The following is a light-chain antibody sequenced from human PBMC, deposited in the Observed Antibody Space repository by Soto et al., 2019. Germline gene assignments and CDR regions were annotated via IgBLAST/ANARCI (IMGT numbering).Light chain of an antibody. CDR2: DAS. Sequence: AIQLTQSPSSLSASVGDRVTITCRASQGISSALAWYQQKPGKAPKLLIYDASSLESGVPSRFSGSGSGTDFTLTISSLQPEEVATYYCQQFNSYPITFGQGTRLEIK. CDR3: QQFNSYPIT. V-gene: IGKV1-13*02. J-gene: IGKJ5*01. CDR1: QGISSA.